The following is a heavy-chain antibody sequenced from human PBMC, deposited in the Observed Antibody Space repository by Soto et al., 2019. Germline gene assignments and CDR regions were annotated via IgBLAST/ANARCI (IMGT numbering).Heavy chain of an antibody. CDR3: ARGKSRDAYNPLGY. Sequence: PGGSLRLSCVASGFSVSNFYMSWVRQAPGRGLQWVSIVYSAGPTYYADSVKGRFTISRDESKNTVYFQMDDLRAEDTATYYCARGKSRDAYNPLGYRGPGTLVTVPQ. J-gene: IGHJ4*02. V-gene: IGHV3-53*01. D-gene: IGHD1-1*01. CDR1: GFSVSNFY. CDR2: VYSAGPT.